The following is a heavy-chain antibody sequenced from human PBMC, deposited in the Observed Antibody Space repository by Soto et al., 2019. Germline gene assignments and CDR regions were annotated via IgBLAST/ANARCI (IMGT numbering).Heavy chain of an antibody. CDR3: ARYTMVRGVTHYYYGMDV. J-gene: IGHJ6*02. CDR1: GDSVSSNSAA. CDR2: TYYRSKWYN. D-gene: IGHD3-10*01. V-gene: IGHV6-1*01. Sequence: PSQTLSLTCAISGDSVSSNSAAWNWIRQSPSRGLEWLGRTYYRSKWYNDYAVSVKSRITINPDTSKNQFSLQLNSVTPEDTAVYYCARYTMVRGVTHYYYGMDVWGQGTTVTVSS.